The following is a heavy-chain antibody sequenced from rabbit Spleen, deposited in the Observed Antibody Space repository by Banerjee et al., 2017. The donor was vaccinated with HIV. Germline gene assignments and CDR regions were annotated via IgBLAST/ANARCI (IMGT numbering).Heavy chain of an antibody. J-gene: IGHJ4*01. V-gene: IGHV1S47*01. CDR3: ARDGAGGSYFAL. Sequence: QEQLEETGGGLVQPGGSLTLSCKASEIDFTNYYITWVRQAPGKGLEWIGYIDPVFGITYYANWVNGRFSISRENAQNTVFLQMTSLTAADTATYFCARDGAGGSYFALWGPGTLVTVS. D-gene: IGHD8-1*01. CDR1: EIDFTNYY. CDR2: IDPVFGIT.